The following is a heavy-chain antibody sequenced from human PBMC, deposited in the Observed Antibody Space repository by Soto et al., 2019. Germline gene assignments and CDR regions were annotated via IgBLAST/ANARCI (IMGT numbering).Heavy chain of an antibody. CDR2: ISAYNGNT. CDR3: ARDYGFQPGDSGYGMDV. Sequence: ASVKVSCKASGYTFTSYGISWVRQAPGQGLEWMGWISAYNGNTNYAQKLQGRVTMTTDTSTSTAYMELRSLRSDDTAVYYCARDYGFQPGDSGYGMDVWGQGTTVTVSS. J-gene: IGHJ6*02. CDR1: GYTFTSYG. D-gene: IGHD2-2*01. V-gene: IGHV1-18*01.